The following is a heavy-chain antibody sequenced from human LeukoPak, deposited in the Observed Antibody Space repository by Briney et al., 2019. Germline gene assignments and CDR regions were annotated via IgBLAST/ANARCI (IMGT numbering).Heavy chain of an antibody. D-gene: IGHD3-22*01. CDR1: GGSFSGYY. V-gene: IGHV4-34*01. Sequence: PSETLSLTCAVYGGSFSGYYWSWIRQPPGKGLEWIGEINHSGSTNYNPSLKSRVTISVDTSKNQFSLKLNSVTAADTAVYYCARRRITMIVVVTPFDYWGQGTLVTVSS. CDR2: INHSGST. J-gene: IGHJ4*02. CDR3: ARRRITMIVVVTPFDY.